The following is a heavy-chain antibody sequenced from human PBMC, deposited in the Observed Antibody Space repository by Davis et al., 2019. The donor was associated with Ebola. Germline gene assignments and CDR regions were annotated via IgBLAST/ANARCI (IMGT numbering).Heavy chain of an antibody. D-gene: IGHD1-26*01. CDR3: TRGRGSQYGMDV. V-gene: IGHV4-4*07. Sequence: MPSETLSLTCTVSGGSISSYYWNWIRQPAGKGLEWIGDFSEGGGDNYKPSLKSRVTISMDTSKNHFSLRLSSVTAADTAVYFCTRGRGSQYGMDVWGQGTTVTVSS. CDR1: GGSISSYY. J-gene: IGHJ6*02. CDR2: FSEGGGD.